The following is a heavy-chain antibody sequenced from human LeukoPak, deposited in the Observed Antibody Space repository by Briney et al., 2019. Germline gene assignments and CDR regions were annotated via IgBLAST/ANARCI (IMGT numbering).Heavy chain of an antibody. V-gene: IGHV3-48*02. CDR2: ITTSSSTI. D-gene: IGHD4-17*01. CDR1: GFTFSSSG. Sequence: PGGSLRLSCAASGFTFSSSGMNWVRQAPGKGLEWVSHITTSSSTIYYADSVKGRFTISRDNAKNTLFLQMNSLRDEDTVVYYCARGLRQPDYWGQGTLVTVSS. J-gene: IGHJ4*02. CDR3: ARGLRQPDY.